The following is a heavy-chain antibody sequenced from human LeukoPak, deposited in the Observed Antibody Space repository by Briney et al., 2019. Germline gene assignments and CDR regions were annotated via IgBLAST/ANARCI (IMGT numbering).Heavy chain of an antibody. Sequence: GGSLRLSCVVSGFTFSTYWMSWVRQAPGKGLEWVSGINWSGGSSGYADPLRGRFTISRDNAKNSLYLQMDSLRAEDTALYYCARAPITSPFYFDYWGQGTLVTVSS. CDR3: ARAPITSPFYFDY. CDR1: GFTFSTYW. V-gene: IGHV3-20*04. D-gene: IGHD2-2*01. J-gene: IGHJ4*02. CDR2: INWSGGSS.